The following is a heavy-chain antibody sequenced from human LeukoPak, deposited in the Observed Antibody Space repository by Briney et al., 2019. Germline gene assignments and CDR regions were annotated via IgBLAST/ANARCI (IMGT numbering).Heavy chain of an antibody. CDR3: ARVGYSSSWYSDAFDI. D-gene: IGHD6-13*01. J-gene: IGHJ3*02. Sequence: ASVKVSCKASGGTFSSYAISWVRQAPGPGLEWMGRIIPILGIANYAQKFQGRVTITADKSTSTAYMELSSLRSEDTAVYYCARVGYSSSWYSDAFDIWGQGTMVTVSS. V-gene: IGHV1-69*04. CDR1: GGTFSSYA. CDR2: IIPILGIA.